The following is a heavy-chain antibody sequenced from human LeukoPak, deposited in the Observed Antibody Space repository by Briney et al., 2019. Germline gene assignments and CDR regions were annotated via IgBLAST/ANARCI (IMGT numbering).Heavy chain of an antibody. CDR1: GGSISSGSYY. D-gene: IGHD2-2*01. Sequence: SETLSLTCTVSGGSISSGSYYWSWIRQPAGKGLEWIGRIYTSGSTNYNPSLKSRVTISLDTSKNQFSLKLSSVTAADTAVYYCAREYCSRTSCYFDYWGQGTLVTVSS. J-gene: IGHJ4*02. CDR2: IYTSGST. V-gene: IGHV4-61*02. CDR3: AREYCSRTSCYFDY.